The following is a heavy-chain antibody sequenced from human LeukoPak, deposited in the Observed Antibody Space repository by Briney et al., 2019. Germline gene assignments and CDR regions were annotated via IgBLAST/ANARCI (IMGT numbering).Heavy chain of an antibody. J-gene: IGHJ5*02. CDR2: ISNSGTN. V-gene: IGHV4-59*01. CDR3: AGPALTNQYPSGASPP. CDR1: GSSITSYY. Sequence: SSETLSLTCAVSGSSITSYYLSWIRQPPGKGLEWIGDISNSGTNNYNPSLKSRLTISVDNSKKQVSLSLKSLTAAATPLYFCAGPALTNQYPSGASPPWGPGTLVTVSS. D-gene: IGHD3-10*01.